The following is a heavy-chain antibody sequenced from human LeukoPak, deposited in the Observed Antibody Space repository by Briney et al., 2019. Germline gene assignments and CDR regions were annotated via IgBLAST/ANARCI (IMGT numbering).Heavy chain of an antibody. CDR1: GFTFDSYA. D-gene: IGHD5-12*01. CDR3: ARDQLAYSGYDTLFDY. J-gene: IGHJ4*02. Sequence: GRSLRLSCAASGFTFDSYAIHWVRQAPGKGLEWVAVISYDGSNKYYADSVKGRFTISRDNSKNTLYLQLNSLRPEDTAVYYCARDQLAYSGYDTLFDYWGQGSLVTVSS. V-gene: IGHV3-30*04. CDR2: ISYDGSNK.